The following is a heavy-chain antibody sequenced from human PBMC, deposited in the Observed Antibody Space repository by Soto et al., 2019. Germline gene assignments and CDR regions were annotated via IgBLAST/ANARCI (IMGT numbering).Heavy chain of an antibody. D-gene: IGHD6-13*01. CDR1: GFSISSGFY. CDR2: IYHSGTT. CDR3: ARGMNPQDY. V-gene: IGHV4-38-2*02. Sequence: SETLSLTCNVSGFSISSGFYWGWVRQPPGKGLEWIGAIYHSGTTYFNPSLKSRVTMAIDTSKNQFSLSLASVAAADTAMYYCARGMNPQDYWGQGTLVTAPQ. J-gene: IGHJ4*02.